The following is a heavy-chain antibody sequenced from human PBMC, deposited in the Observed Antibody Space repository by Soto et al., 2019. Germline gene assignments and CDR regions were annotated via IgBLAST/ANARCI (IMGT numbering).Heavy chain of an antibody. CDR3: AGDSPELLRYAFDI. D-gene: IGHD1-26*01. CDR2: ISAYNGNT. Sequence: ASVKVSCKASGYTFTSYGISWVRQAPGQGLEWMGWISAYNGNTNYAQKLQGRVTMTTDTSTSTAYMELRSLRSDDTAVYYCAGDSPELLRYAFDIWGQGTMVTGSS. V-gene: IGHV1-18*01. CDR1: GYTFTSYG. J-gene: IGHJ3*02.